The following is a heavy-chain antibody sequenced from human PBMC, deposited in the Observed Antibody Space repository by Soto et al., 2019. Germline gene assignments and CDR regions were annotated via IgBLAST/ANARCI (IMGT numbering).Heavy chain of an antibody. CDR2: IWYDGSNK. Sequence: QVQLVESGGGVVQPGRSLSLSCAASGFTFSSYGMHWVRQAPGKGLEWVAVIWYDGSNKYYADSVKGRFTISRDNSKNPLYLQMNSLRAEDTAVYYCAREELGFGDFCYWGQGTLVTVSA. CDR3: AREELGFGDFCY. D-gene: IGHD3-10*01. V-gene: IGHV3-33*01. CDR1: GFTFSSYG. J-gene: IGHJ4*02.